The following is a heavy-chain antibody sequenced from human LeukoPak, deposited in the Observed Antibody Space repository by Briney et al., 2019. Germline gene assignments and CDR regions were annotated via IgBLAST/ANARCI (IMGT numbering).Heavy chain of an antibody. J-gene: IGHJ1*01. CDR1: GFTFSSYG. CDR3: AKEPPKVNYYDSSGYYYFQH. CDR2: ISYDGSNK. V-gene: IGHV3-30*18. Sequence: GGSLRPSCAASGFTFSSYGMHWVRQAPGKGLEWVAVISYDGSNKYYADSVKGRFTISRDNSKNTLYLQMNSLRAEDTAVYYCAKEPPKVNYYDSSGYYYFQHWGQGTLVTVPS. D-gene: IGHD3-22*01.